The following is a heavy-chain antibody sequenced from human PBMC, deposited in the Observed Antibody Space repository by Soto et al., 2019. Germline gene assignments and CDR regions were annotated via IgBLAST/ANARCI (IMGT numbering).Heavy chain of an antibody. CDR1: GGSISSSSYY. CDR2: IYYSGST. J-gene: IGHJ4*02. CDR3: ARGGEIGYFLLMVYASYFYY. Sequence: SETLSLTCTVSGGSISSSSYYWGWIRQPPRKALEWIGSIYYSGSTHYNPSLKSRVTISVDTSKNQFSLKLSSVTAADTAVYYCARGGEIGYFLLMVYASYFYYWGKGILVTVSS. V-gene: IGHV4-39*01. D-gene: IGHD2-8*01.